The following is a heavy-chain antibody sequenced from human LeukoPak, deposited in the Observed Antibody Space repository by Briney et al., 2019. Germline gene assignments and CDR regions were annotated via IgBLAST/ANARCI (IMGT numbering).Heavy chain of an antibody. CDR3: ASRYSSGWYGSGFDY. CDR2: INTNTGNP. D-gene: IGHD6-19*01. V-gene: IGHV7-4-1*02. J-gene: IGHJ4*02. Sequence: ASVTVSCKASGYTFTSYAMNWVRQAPGQGLEWMGWINTNTGNPTYAQGFTGRFVFSLGTSVSTAYLQISSLKAEDTAVYYCASRYSSGWYGSGFDYWGQGTLVTVSS. CDR1: GYTFTSYA.